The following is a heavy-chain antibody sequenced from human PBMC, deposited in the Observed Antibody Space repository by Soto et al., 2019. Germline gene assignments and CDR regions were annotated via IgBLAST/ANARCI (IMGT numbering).Heavy chain of an antibody. CDR1: GGSFSGYD. Sequence: SETLSLTCAVYGGSFSGYDWTWIRQPPGTGLEWIGEINHSGSTNYNPSLKSRVTISVDTSRNHFSLILNSVTAADTAVYYCASNKGSGSYTVNWGQGTLVNVSS. CDR2: INHSGST. V-gene: IGHV4-34*01. CDR3: ASNKGSGSYTVN. J-gene: IGHJ4*02. D-gene: IGHD3-10*01.